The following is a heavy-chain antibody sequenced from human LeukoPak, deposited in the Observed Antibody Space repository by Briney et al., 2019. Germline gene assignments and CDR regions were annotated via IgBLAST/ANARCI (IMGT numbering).Heavy chain of an antibody. CDR3: ARDYDEYTSGWFDP. CDR2: IHYSGTT. CDR1: GGSISTNY. Sequence: SETLSLICSVSGGSISTNYWSWIRQPPGKRLEWIGYIHYSGTTNYNPSLRSRATILRDTSKNQLSLKVTSVTAADTAIYYCARDYDEYTSGWFDPWGQGTLVTVSS. V-gene: IGHV4-59*01. D-gene: IGHD3-16*01. J-gene: IGHJ5*02.